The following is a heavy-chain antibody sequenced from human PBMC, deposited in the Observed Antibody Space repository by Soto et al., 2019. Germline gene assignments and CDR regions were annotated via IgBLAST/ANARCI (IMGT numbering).Heavy chain of an antibody. Sequence: QVQLVQSGAEVKKPGASVTVSFKASGYTFSGFYIHWVRQAPGQGLESMGWINPANGDANYPQKFQGRVTMTRDTSTSTAYMELSRLTSADTAVYYCAKGEQLWDPFDSWGQGTLVTVSS. J-gene: IGHJ4*02. V-gene: IGHV1-2*02. CDR1: GYTFSGFY. CDR3: AKGEQLWDPFDS. CDR2: INPANGDA. D-gene: IGHD6-13*01.